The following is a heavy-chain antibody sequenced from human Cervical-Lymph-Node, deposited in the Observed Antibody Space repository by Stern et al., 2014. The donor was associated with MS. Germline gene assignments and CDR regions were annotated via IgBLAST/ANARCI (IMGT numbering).Heavy chain of an antibody. D-gene: IGHD5-18*01. Sequence: QVTLRESGPSLVQPTQTLTLTCAFSGFSLSTSGLRCGWLPQPTGKALEWLASVYWAFENRHNPALDSLLTLTNHTSEKEVVLTMTNMDPVDTGTDYCAHIGTSRGYIFGVFDYWGQGILVTVSS. V-gene: IGHV2-5*02. CDR2: VYWAFEN. CDR1: GFSLSTSGLR. J-gene: IGHJ4*02. CDR3: AHIGTSRGYIFGVFDY.